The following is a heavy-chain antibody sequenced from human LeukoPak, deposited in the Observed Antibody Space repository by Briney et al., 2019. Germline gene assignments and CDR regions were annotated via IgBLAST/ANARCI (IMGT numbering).Heavy chain of an antibody. Sequence: ASVKGSCKASGGTFSSYAISWVRQTPGQRLEWMGGIIPIFGTANYAQKFQSRVTITADESTSTAYMGLSSLRSEDTAVYYCASMVRGVHLYYFDYWGQGTLVTVSS. CDR3: ASMVRGVHLYYFDY. CDR1: GGTFSSYA. J-gene: IGHJ4*02. D-gene: IGHD3-10*01. V-gene: IGHV1-69*13. CDR2: IIPIFGTA.